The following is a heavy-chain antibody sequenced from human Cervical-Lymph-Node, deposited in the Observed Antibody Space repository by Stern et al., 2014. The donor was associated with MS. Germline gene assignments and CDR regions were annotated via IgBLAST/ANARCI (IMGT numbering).Heavy chain of an antibody. V-gene: IGHV5-51*01. J-gene: IGHJ4*02. CDR2: IYPRDSDT. CDR1: GYDFNTYW. D-gene: IGHD4-17*01. Sequence: EDQLVESGAEVKKPGDSLRISCKGSGYDFNTYWIAWVRQMPGKGLEWMGMIYPRDSDTRYSPSFQGQVTISADKSIRTACLQWRSLKASDTALYFCARWGDGDASLDYWGQGALVSVSS. CDR3: ARWGDGDASLDY.